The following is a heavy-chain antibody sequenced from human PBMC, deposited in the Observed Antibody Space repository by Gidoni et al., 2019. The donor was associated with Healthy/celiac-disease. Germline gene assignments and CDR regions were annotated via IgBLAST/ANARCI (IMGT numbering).Heavy chain of an antibody. D-gene: IGHD7-27*01. J-gene: IGHJ4*02. CDR1: GFTFSSYS. CDR3: AREGAWAKVFDY. Sequence: EVQLVESGGGLVKPGGSRRLSCAASGFTFSSYSMNWVRQAPGKGLEWVSSISSSSSYIYYADSVKGRFTISRDNAKNSLYLQMNSLRAEDTAVYYCAREGAWAKVFDYWGQGTLVTVSS. CDR2: ISSSSSYI. V-gene: IGHV3-21*01.